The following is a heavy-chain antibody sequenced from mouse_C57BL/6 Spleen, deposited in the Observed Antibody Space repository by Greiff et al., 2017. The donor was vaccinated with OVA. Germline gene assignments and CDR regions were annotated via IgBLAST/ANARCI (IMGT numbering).Heavy chain of an antibody. Sequence: QVQLKQPGAELVKPGASVKLSCKASGYTFTSYWMHWVKQRPGQGLEWIGMIHPNSGSTNYNEKFKSKATLTVDKSSSTAYMQLSSLTSEDSAVYYCARHYDYDDYFDYWGQGTTLTVSS. CDR1: GYTFTSYW. J-gene: IGHJ2*01. D-gene: IGHD2-4*01. CDR3: ARHYDYDDYFDY. V-gene: IGHV1-64*01. CDR2: IHPNSGST.